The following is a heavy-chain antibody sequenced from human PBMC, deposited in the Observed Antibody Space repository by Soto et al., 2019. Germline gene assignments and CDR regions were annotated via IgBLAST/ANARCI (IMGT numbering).Heavy chain of an antibody. D-gene: IGHD3-3*01. Sequence: GGSLRLSCAASGFTFSSHGMHWVRQAPGKGLGWVAVISYDGSNKYYADSVKGRFTISRDNSKNTLYLQMNSLRAEDTAVYYCAKDRVLRFLEWLLYHYYYGMDVWGQGTTVTVSS. CDR3: AKDRVLRFLEWLLYHYYYGMDV. J-gene: IGHJ6*02. CDR2: ISYDGSNK. V-gene: IGHV3-30*18. CDR1: GFTFSSHG.